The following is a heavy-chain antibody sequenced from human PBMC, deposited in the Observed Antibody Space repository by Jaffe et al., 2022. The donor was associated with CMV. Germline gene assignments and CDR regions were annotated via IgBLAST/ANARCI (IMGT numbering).Heavy chain of an antibody. CDR1: GGSVSSGSYY. CDR3: ARGKWQPRGYFQH. D-gene: IGHD2-8*01. Sequence: QVQLQESGPGLVKPSETLSLTCTVSGGSVSSGSYYWSWIRQPPGKGLEWIGYIYYSGSTNYNPSLKSRVTISVDTSKNQFSLKLSSVTAADTAVYYCARGKWQPRGYFQHWGQGTLVTVSS. CDR2: IYYSGST. J-gene: IGHJ1*01. V-gene: IGHV4-61*01.